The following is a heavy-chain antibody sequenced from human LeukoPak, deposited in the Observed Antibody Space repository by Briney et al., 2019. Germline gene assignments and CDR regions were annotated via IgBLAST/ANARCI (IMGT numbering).Heavy chain of an antibody. Sequence: PSETLSLTCTVSGGSISSGDYYWSWIRQPPGKGLEWIGYIYYSGSTYYNPSLKSRVTISVDTSKNQFSLKLSSVTAADTAVYYCARGGAGTPDFDYWGQGTLVTVSS. V-gene: IGHV4-30-4*01. CDR3: ARGGAGTPDFDY. CDR2: IYYSGST. J-gene: IGHJ4*02. D-gene: IGHD1-1*01. CDR1: GGSISSGDYY.